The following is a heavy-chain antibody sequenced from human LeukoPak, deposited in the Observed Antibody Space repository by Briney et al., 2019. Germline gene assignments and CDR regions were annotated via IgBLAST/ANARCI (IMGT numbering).Heavy chain of an antibody. CDR1: GYSFNSQG. Sequence: ASVKVSCKASGYSFNSQGMNWVRQAPGQGLEWMGWINTNTGNPTYAQGFTGRFVFSLDTSVSTAYLQISSLKAEDTAVYYCARGILVTHLRLDYWGQGTLVTVSS. V-gene: IGHV7-4-1*02. CDR3: ARGILVTHLRLDY. J-gene: IGHJ4*02. CDR2: INTNTGNP. D-gene: IGHD4-23*01.